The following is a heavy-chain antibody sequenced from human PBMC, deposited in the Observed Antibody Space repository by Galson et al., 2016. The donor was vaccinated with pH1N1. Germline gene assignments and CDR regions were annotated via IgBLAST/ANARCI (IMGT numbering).Heavy chain of an antibody. V-gene: IGHV5-51*03. Sequence: QSGAEVKKPGDSLKISCKVSGYNFTNYWIGWVRQMPGKGLEWMGIIYPGDSDTKYSPSFQGHVTISADRSIATAYLQWSSLRASDTAIYYCTSDDRFCGGGSCYSVWFDPWGQGTLVTVSS. D-gene: IGHD2-15*01. CDR1: GYNFTNYW. CDR3: TSDDRFCGGGSCYSVWFDP. J-gene: IGHJ5*02. CDR2: IYPGDSDT.